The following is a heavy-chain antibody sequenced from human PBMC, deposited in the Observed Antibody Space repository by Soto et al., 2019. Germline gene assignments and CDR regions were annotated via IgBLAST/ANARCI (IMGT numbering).Heavy chain of an antibody. CDR1: GYTFTSYG. V-gene: IGHV1-18*01. Sequence: ASVKVSCKASGYTFTSYGISWLRQAPGQGLEWMGWISAYNGNTNYAQKLQGRVTMTTDTSTSTAYMELRSLRSDDTAEYYCAVRGGNSGGGAHYYYYGMDVWGQGTTVT. CDR2: ISAYNGNT. D-gene: IGHD2-15*01. CDR3: AVRGGNSGGGAHYYYYGMDV. J-gene: IGHJ6*02.